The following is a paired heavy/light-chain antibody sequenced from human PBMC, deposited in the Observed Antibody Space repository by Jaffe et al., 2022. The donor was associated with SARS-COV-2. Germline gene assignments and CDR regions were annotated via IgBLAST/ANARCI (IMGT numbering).Heavy chain of an antibody. D-gene: IGHD2-15*01. CDR3: AREGVYCRGGSCYSVRRFDY. Sequence: QVQLVESGGGLVKPGGSLRLSCVASGFTFSDYYMSWIRQAPGKGLEWVSCISTSGSPIYYADSVKGRFTISRDNAKNSLYLQMNSLRAEDSAVYYCAREGVYCRGGSCYSVRRFDYWGQGTLVAVSS. J-gene: IGHJ4*02. CDR2: ISTSGSPI. V-gene: IGHV3-11*01. CDR1: GFTFSDYY.
Light chain of an antibody. V-gene: IGKV3D-20*01. Sequence: EIVLTQSPATLSLSPGERATLSCGASQSVTSNYLAWYQQKPGLAPRLLIYDAYSRAPGIPDRFSGSGSGTDFTLTISRLEPEDFAVYYCQQYGSSPITFGQGTRLEIK. CDR1: QSVTSNY. CDR2: DAY. J-gene: IGKJ5*01. CDR3: QQYGSSPIT.